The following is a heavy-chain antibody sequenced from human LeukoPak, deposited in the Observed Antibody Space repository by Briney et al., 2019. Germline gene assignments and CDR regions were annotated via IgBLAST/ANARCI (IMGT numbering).Heavy chain of an antibody. D-gene: IGHD1-26*01. Sequence: GGSQRLSCAASGFTFSSYGMHWVRQAPGKGLEWVAVIWYDGSKKYYANSVKGRFTISRDNAKNSLYLQMNSLRAEDTAVYYCARDLRLYDSGNDYWGQGTLVTVSS. CDR3: ARDLRLYDSGNDY. V-gene: IGHV3-33*01. CDR1: GFTFSSYG. CDR2: IWYDGSKK. J-gene: IGHJ4*02.